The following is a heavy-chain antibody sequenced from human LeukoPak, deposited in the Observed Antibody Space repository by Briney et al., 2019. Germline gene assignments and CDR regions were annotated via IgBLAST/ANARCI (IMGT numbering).Heavy chain of an antibody. Sequence: GGSLRLSCAASGFTFSSYSMNWVRQAPGKGLEWVSSISSSSSYIYYADSVKGRFTISRDNAKNSLYLQMNSLRAEDTAVYYCARVSGGTPSYFQHWGQGTLVTVSS. CDR3: ARVSGGTPSYFQH. J-gene: IGHJ1*01. V-gene: IGHV3-21*01. CDR2: ISSSSSYI. D-gene: IGHD2-15*01. CDR1: GFTFSSYS.